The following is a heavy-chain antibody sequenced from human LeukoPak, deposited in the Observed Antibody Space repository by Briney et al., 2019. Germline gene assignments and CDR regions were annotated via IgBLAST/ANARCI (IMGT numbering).Heavy chain of an antibody. CDR1: GYTLTELS. CDR3: ASRPYDLWSGYPTYYFDY. J-gene: IGHJ4*02. V-gene: IGHV1-24*01. Sequence: ASVKVSCKVSGYTLTELSMHWVRQAPGKGLEWMGGSDPEDGETIYAQKFQGRVTMTEDTSTDTAYMELSSLRSEDTAVYYCASRPYDLWSGYPTYYFDYWGQGTLVTVSS. D-gene: IGHD3-3*01. CDR2: SDPEDGET.